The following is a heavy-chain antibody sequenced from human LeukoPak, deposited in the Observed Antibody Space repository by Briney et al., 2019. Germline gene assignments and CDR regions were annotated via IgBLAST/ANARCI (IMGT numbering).Heavy chain of an antibody. D-gene: IGHD2-15*01. V-gene: IGHV3-23*01. CDR1: GFTFSSYA. CDR3: VKDSDIVVAIGAS. J-gene: IGHJ4*02. CDR2: ISGSGGST. Sequence: GGSLRLSCAASGFTFSSYAMSWVRQAPGKGLEWVSAISGSGGSTYYADSVKGRFTISRDNSKNTLYLQMNSLRAEDTAVYYCVKDSDIVVAIGASWGQGSLVTVSS.